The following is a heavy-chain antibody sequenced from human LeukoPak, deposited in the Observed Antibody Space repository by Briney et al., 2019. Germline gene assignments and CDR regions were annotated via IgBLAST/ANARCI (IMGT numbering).Heavy chain of an antibody. V-gene: IGHV3-48*04. Sequence: HPGGSLRLSCAASGFTFSSYGMNWVRQAPGKGLEWVSYISSSSSTIYYADSVKGRFTISRDNAENSVYLQMNTLRVEDTAVYYCARDEPYGSGSPPLDWGQGTLVTVST. CDR3: ARDEPYGSGSPPLD. D-gene: IGHD3-10*01. J-gene: IGHJ4*02. CDR1: GFTFSSYG. CDR2: ISSSSSTI.